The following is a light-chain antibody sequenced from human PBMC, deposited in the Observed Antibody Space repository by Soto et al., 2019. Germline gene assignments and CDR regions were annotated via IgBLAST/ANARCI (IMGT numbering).Light chain of an antibody. CDR1: QSISSW. V-gene: IGKV1-5*01. J-gene: IGKJ5*01. CDR3: QQYETYPIT. CDR2: DAS. Sequence: DIPMTQSPSTLSASVGDRVTITCRASQSISSWLAWYQQKPGKAPKLLIYDASSLESGVPSRFSGSASGTEFTLTISSLQPDDFATYYCQQYETYPITFGQGTRLEI.